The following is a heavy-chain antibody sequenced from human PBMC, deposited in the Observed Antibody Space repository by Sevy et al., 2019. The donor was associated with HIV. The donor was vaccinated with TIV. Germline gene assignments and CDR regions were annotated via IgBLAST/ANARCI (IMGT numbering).Heavy chain of an antibody. CDR2: ISSNGGST. J-gene: IGHJ3*02. CDR1: GFTFSSYA. CDR3: VKDSDSTYSSPNDAFDI. V-gene: IGHV3-64D*06. Sequence: GSLRLYCSASGFTFSSYAMHWVRQAPGKGLEYVSAISSNGGSTYYADSVKGRFTISRDNSKNTLYLQMSSLRAEDTAVYYCVKDSDSTYSSPNDAFDIWGQGTMVTVSS. D-gene: IGHD6-13*01.